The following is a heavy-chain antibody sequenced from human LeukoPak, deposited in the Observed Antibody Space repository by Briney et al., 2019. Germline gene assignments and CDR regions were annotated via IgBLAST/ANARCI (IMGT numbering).Heavy chain of an antibody. V-gene: IGHV4-59*08. CDR1: GGSISSYY. J-gene: IGHJ4*02. CDR2: IYYSGST. D-gene: IGHD3-22*01. CDR3: ARHGGYYDSSGSFDY. Sequence: SETLSLACTVSGGSISSYYWSWIRQPPGKGLEWIGYIYYSGSTNYNPSLKSRVTISVDTSKNQFSLKLRSVTAADTAVYYCARHGGYYDSSGSFDYWGQGTLVTVSS.